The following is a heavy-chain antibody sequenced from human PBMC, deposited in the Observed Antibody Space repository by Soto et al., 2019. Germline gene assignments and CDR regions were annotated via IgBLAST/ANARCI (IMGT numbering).Heavy chain of an antibody. CDR3: ARDRDAYCSKGICSGPYFDY. CDR2: ISDNSSVI. J-gene: IGHJ4*02. V-gene: IGHV3-48*02. CDR1: GFTFSTYS. Sequence: PGGSLRLSCAASGFTFSTYSINWVRQAPGKGLEWISYISDNSSVIYYADAVKGRFTISRDNAKNSLYLKMNSLRDEDTAVYYCARDRDAYCSKGICSGPYFDYWGQGTLVTVSS. D-gene: IGHD2-8*01.